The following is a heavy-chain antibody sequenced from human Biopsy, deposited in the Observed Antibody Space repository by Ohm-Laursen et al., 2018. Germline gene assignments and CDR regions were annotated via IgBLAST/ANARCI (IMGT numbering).Heavy chain of an antibody. J-gene: IGHJ2*01. CDR3: AKDMDFGCSRGSPCPNWNFDL. D-gene: IGHD2-15*01. Sequence: SLRLSCAASGFTFSPYGMHWIRQAPGKGLEWLAVISSDGSDYYYRDSVKGRFTISIDNSNNTLYLQMNSLRTDDTAVYFCAKDMDFGCSRGSPCPNWNFDLWGRGTRVTVSS. CDR2: ISSDGSDY. CDR1: GFTFSPYG. V-gene: IGHV3-30*18.